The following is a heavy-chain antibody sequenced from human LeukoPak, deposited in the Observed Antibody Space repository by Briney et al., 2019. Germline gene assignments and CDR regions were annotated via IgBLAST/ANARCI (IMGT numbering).Heavy chain of an antibody. CDR2: INGDGSST. CDR1: GFTFTNYW. CDR3: ARGPGAFDI. Sequence: GGSLRLSCAASGFTFTNYWMHWVRQAPGKGLVWVSRINGDGSSTNYADSVKGRFTISRDNAKNTLFLQMNSLRAEDTAVYYCARGPGAFDIWGQGTMVTVSS. V-gene: IGHV3-74*01. D-gene: IGHD2-2*01. J-gene: IGHJ3*02.